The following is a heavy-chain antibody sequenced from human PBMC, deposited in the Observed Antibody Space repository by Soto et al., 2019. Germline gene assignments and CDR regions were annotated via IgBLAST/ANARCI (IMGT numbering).Heavy chain of an antibody. CDR2: INPNSGGT. D-gene: IGHD5-18*01. CDR3: ARDPMNTAMVPRYYYYGMDV. Sequence: ASVKVSCKASGYTFTGYYMHWVRQAPGQGLEWMGWINPNSGGTNYAQKFQGWVTMTRDTSISTAYMELSRLRSDDTAVYYCARDPMNTAMVPRYYYYGMDVWGQGTTVTV. J-gene: IGHJ6*02. CDR1: GYTFTGYY. V-gene: IGHV1-2*04.